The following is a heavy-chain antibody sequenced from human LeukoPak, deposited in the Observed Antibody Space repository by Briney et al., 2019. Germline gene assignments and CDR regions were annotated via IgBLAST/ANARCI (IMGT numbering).Heavy chain of an antibody. V-gene: IGHV3-30*02. CDR3: AELGITMIGGV. CDR2: IRYDGNNK. D-gene: IGHD3-10*02. CDR1: GFTFSSYG. J-gene: IGHJ6*04. Sequence: GGSLRLSCAASGFTFSSYGMHWVRQAPGKGLEWVAFIRYDGNNKYYEDSVKGRFTISRDNAKNSLYLQMNSLRAEDTAVYYCAELGITMIGGVWGKGTTVTISS.